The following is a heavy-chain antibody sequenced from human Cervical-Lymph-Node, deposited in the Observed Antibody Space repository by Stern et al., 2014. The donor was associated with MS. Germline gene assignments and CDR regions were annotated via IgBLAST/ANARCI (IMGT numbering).Heavy chain of an antibody. CDR3: ARDRVPYDFWSGPYYGMDV. V-gene: IGHV1-18*01. Sequence: QVQLVQSGAEVKKPGASVKVSFKASGYTFTSYGISWGRHAPGQGLEWMGGISADNGNTNYAQKLQGRVTMTTDTSTSTAYMELRSLRSDDTAVYYCARDRVPYDFWSGPYYGMDVWGQGTTVTVSS. J-gene: IGHJ6*02. CDR2: ISADNGNT. D-gene: IGHD3-3*01. CDR1: GYTFTSYG.